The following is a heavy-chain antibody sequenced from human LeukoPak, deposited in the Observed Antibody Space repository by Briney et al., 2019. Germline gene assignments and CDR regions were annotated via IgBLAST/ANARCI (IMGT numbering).Heavy chain of an antibody. D-gene: IGHD6-6*01. V-gene: IGHV3-23*01. CDR1: GFTFSSYA. J-gene: IGHJ6*03. Sequence: PGGTLRLSCAASGFTFSSYAMSWVRQAPGKGLEWVSAISGSGGSTYYADSVKGRFTISRDNSKNTLYLQMNSLRAEDTAVYYCAKEGEAARPWGVDYYYYMDVWGKGTTVTVSS. CDR3: AKEGEAARPWGVDYYYYMDV. CDR2: ISGSGGST.